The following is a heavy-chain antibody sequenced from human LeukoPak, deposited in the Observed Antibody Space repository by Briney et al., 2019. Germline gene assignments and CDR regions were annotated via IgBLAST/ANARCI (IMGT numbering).Heavy chain of an antibody. J-gene: IGHJ3*02. CDR3: ARDSAGNAFDI. Sequence: TSETLSLTCTVSGGSISSYYWSWIRQPPGKGLEWIGYIYYSGSTNYNPSLKSRVTISVDTSKNQFSLKLSSVTAADTAVYYCARDSAGNAFDIWGQGTMVTVSS. CDR1: GGSISSYY. V-gene: IGHV4-59*01. CDR2: IYYSGST. D-gene: IGHD6-25*01.